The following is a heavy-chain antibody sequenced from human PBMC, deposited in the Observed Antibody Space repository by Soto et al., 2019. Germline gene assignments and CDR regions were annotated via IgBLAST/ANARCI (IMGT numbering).Heavy chain of an antibody. J-gene: IGHJ6*02. CDR2: ISGSGGSA. V-gene: IGHV3-23*01. D-gene: IGHD4-4*01. CDR3: AKTTVNYYYYYGMDV. CDR1: GFTFSSYA. Sequence: TGGSLRLSCAASGFTFSSYAMSWVRQAPGKGLEWVSAISGSGGSAYYADSVKGRFTISRDNSKNTLYLQMNSLRAEDTAVYYCAKTTVNYYYYYGMDVWGQGTTVTVSS.